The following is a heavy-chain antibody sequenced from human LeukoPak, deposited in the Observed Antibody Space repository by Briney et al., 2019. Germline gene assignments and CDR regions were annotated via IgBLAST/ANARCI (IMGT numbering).Heavy chain of an antibody. CDR3: TRDPPRDSWEPSWDY. CDR1: GYTFTSYA. D-gene: IGHD1-26*01. J-gene: IGHJ4*02. Sequence: VASVKVSCKASGYTFTSYAMHWVRQAPGQRFEWMGWSNAGNGNTKYSQEFQGRVTITRDISASTAYMELSSLRSEDMGVYYCTRDPPRDSWEPSWDYWGQGTLITVSA. V-gene: IGHV1-3*02. CDR2: SNAGNGNT.